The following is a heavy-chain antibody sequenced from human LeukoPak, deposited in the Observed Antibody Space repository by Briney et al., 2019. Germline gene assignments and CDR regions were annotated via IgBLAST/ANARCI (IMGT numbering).Heavy chain of an antibody. CDR2: IYYSGST. V-gene: IGHV4-59*08. D-gene: IGHD3-10*01. Sequence: SETLSLTCTVSVGSISSYYWSWIRQPPGKGLEGIGYIYYSGSTNYNPSLKSRVTISVDTSKNQFSLKLSSVTAADTAVYYCARLMRAVRGAHYYYYGMDVWGQGTTVTVSS. CDR3: ARLMRAVRGAHYYYYGMDV. J-gene: IGHJ6*02. CDR1: VGSISSYY.